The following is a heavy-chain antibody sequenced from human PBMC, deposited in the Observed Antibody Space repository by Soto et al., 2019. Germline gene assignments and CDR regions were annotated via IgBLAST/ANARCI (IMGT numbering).Heavy chain of an antibody. V-gene: IGHV1-69*01. Sequence: QVQLVQSGAEVRKPGSSVKVSCKASGGTFSSYAISWVRQAPGQGLEWMGGIIPIFGTANYAQKFQGRVTITADESTSTDYMGLSSLRSEDTAVYYCARGEVGARYYFDYWGQGTLVTVSS. CDR3: ARGEVGARYYFDY. J-gene: IGHJ4*02. D-gene: IGHD1-26*01. CDR2: IIPIFGTA. CDR1: GGTFSSYA.